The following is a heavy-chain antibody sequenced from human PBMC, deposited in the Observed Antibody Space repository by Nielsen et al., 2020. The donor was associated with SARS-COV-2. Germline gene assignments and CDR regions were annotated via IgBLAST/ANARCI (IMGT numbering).Heavy chain of an antibody. V-gene: IGHV3-23*01. CDR3: AKDGVVRGDALDL. J-gene: IGHJ3*01. D-gene: IGHD3-10*01. CDR1: GFTFHIYA. CDR2: VSASGGST. Sequence: GESLKISCAASGFTFHIYAMAWVRRAPGRGLQWVTGVSASGGSTYYTDSVKGRFSISIDNSKNTLFLQMHSLRVEDTALYYCAKDGVVRGDALDLWGQGTMVTVSS.